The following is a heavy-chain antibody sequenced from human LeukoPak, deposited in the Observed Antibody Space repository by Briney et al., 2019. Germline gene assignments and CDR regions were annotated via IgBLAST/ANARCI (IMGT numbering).Heavy chain of an antibody. CDR1: GGSISSYY. CDR3: ARAIVGATHLDY. D-gene: IGHD1-26*01. J-gene: IGHJ4*02. CDR2: IYYSGRT. Sequence: SETLSLTCTVSGGSISSYYWSWIRQPPGKGLEWIGYIYYSGRTNYNPSLKSRVTVSVDTSKNQFSLKLSSVTAADTAVYYCARAIVGATHLDYWGQGTLVTVSS. V-gene: IGHV4-59*01.